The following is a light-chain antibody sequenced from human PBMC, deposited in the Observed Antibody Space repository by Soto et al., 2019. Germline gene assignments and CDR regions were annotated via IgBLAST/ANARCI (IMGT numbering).Light chain of an antibody. CDR3: QQRSNRPFT. V-gene: IGKV3-11*01. CDR1: RSIGTY. Sequence: PGERATLSCRASRSIGTYLAWYQQKPGQAPRLLMYGASNRATGIPARFSGSGSATDFTLTISSLEPADFAVYYCQQRSNRPFTFGPGTKVDIK. J-gene: IGKJ3*01. CDR2: GAS.